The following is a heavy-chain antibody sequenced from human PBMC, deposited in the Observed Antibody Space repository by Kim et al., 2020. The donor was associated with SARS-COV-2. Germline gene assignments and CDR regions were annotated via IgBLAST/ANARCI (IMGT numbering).Heavy chain of an antibody. Sequence: SLRLSCAASGFAFDHYGMHWVRQAPGKGLEWVSGLSWDSVRIAYAESVQGRFTISRDNAKNSLYLQMNSLRPEDTGFYYCAKDITSRGTTFDPYFDYWGQGTLVTVSS. CDR3: AKDITSRGTTFDPYFDY. CDR2: LSWDSVRI. J-gene: IGHJ4*02. CDR1: GFAFDHYG. D-gene: IGHD4-17*01. V-gene: IGHV3-9*01.